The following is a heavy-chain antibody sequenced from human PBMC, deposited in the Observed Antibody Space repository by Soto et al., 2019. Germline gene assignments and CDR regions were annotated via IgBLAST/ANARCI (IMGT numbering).Heavy chain of an antibody. CDR1: GGTFSSYA. CDR2: IIPIFGTA. D-gene: IGHD3-3*01. J-gene: IGHJ4*02. CDR3: ARDPTPSVTIFGAAFDY. Sequence: SVKVSCKASGGTFSSYAISWVRQAPGQGLEWMGGIIPIFGTANYAQKFQGRVTITADESTSTAYMELSSLRSEDTAVYYCARDPTPSVTIFGAAFDYWGQGTLVTVSP. V-gene: IGHV1-69*13.